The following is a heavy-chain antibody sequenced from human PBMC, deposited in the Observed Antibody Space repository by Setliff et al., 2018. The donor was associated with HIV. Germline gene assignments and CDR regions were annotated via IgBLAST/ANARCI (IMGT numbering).Heavy chain of an antibody. D-gene: IGHD3-3*01. CDR1: GFTFGDSW. CDR2: VNQDETET. J-gene: IGHJ5*02. CDR3: ARLHTDFYGVASNWFDP. V-gene: IGHV3-7*01. Sequence: GGSLRLSCLGSGFTFGDSWMTWFRQAPGKGLEWVANVNQDETETYFADSVKGRFSISRNNSKNLLYLEMDSLRAEDTALYFCARLHTDFYGVASNWFDPWGQGTLVTVSS.